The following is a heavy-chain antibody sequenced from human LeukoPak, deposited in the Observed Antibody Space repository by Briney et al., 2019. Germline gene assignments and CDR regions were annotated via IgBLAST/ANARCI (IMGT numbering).Heavy chain of an antibody. CDR2: ISSSGSTI. D-gene: IGHD2-2*01. J-gene: IGHJ4*02. Sequence: GGSLRLSCAASGFTFSDYYMSWIRQAPGKGLEWVSYISSSGSTIYYADSVKGRSTISRDNAKNSLYLQMNSLRAEDTAIYYCARGLPATLLDYWGQGTLVTVSS. CDR1: GFTFSDYY. V-gene: IGHV3-11*01. CDR3: ARGLPATLLDY.